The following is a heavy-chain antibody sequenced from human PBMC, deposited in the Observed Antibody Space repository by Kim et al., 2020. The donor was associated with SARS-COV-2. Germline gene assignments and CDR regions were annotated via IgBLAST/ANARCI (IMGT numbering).Heavy chain of an antibody. D-gene: IGHD1-20*01. CDR2: IDPSGGGT. J-gene: IGHJ6*02. CDR3: ARDGTVNNRLYKFYGVDV. Sequence: ASVKVSCKASGYTFTNFNLHWMRQAPGQGLEWMGVIDPSGGGTTFAPNFQDRLTMTRDTSTSTVYMELSSLKSEDTALYYCARDGTVNNRLYKFYGVDVWGQGTTVTVSS. V-gene: IGHV1-46*01. CDR1: GYTFTNFN.